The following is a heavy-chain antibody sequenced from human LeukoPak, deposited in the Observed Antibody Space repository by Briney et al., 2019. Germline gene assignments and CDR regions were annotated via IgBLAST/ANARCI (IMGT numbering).Heavy chain of an antibody. CDR2: ISNSGSYI. D-gene: IGHD5-24*01. CDR1: GFTFNSYS. Sequence: NPGGSLRLSCAASGFTFNSYSMNWVRQAPGKGLEWVSFISNSGSYIYYADSVKGRFTISRDNAKYSLYLQMNSLRAEDTAVYYCARVSGRWLAEYFQHWGQGTLVTVSS. J-gene: IGHJ1*01. CDR3: ARVSGRWLAEYFQH. V-gene: IGHV3-21*06.